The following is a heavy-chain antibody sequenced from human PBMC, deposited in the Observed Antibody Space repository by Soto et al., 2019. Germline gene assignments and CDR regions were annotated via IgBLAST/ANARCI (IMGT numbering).Heavy chain of an antibody. CDR3: ARDVAGVRGYYYYGMDV. CDR1: GFTVSSNY. CDR2: IYSGGST. Sequence: EVQLVESGGGLIQPGGSLRLSCAASGFTVSSNYMSWVRQAPGKGLEWVSVIYSGGSTYYADSVKGRFTISRDNSKNTLYIQMNSLRAEDTAVYYCARDVAGVRGYYYYGMDVWGQGTTVTVSS. V-gene: IGHV3-53*01. J-gene: IGHJ6*02. D-gene: IGHD6-19*01.